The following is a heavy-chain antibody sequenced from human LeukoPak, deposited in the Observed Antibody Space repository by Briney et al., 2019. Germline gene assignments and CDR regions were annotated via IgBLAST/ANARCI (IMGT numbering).Heavy chain of an antibody. CDR3: ARVSDSSGWYPFY. V-gene: IGHV1-69*04. CDR2: IIPILGIA. CDR1: GGTFSSYA. J-gene: IGHJ4*02. Sequence: SVKVSCKASGGTFSSYAISRVRQAPGQGLEWMGRIIPILGIANYAQKFQGRVTITADKSTSTAYMELSSLRSEDTAVYYCARVSDSSGWYPFYWGQGTLVTVSS. D-gene: IGHD6-19*01.